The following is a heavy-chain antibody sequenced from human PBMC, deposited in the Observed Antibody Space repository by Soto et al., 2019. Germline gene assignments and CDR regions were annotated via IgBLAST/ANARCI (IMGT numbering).Heavy chain of an antibody. CDR2: IYHSGST. CDR1: GGCMRSGGDA. J-gene: IGHJ5*02. CDR3: ARHAYTSSSSCFDP. Sequence: SMSLTCAVSGGCMRSGGDAGGWIRQPSGKGLEWIAYIYHSGSTYYSPSLKSRVTISVDRSKNQFSLKLSSVTAADTAVYYCARHAYTSSSSCFDPWGQGTLVTVSS. D-gene: IGHD6-6*01. V-gene: IGHV4-30-2*01.